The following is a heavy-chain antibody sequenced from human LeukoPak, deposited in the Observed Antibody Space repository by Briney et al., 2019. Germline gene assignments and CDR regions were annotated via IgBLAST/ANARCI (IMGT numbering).Heavy chain of an antibody. V-gene: IGHV3-23*01. Sequence: GGSLRLSCAASGFTFSSYAMTWVRQAPGKGLEWVSTFTSSGGSTYYADSVKGRFTISRDSSKNTLFLQMNSLRTEDTAVYYCAKYCSGGNCYSGLYWGQGTLVTVSS. J-gene: IGHJ4*02. CDR3: AKYCSGGNCYSGLY. D-gene: IGHD2-15*01. CDR1: GFTFSSYA. CDR2: FTSSGGST.